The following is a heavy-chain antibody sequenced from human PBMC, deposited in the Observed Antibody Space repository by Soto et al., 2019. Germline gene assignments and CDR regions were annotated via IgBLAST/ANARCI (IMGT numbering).Heavy chain of an antibody. J-gene: IGHJ6*02. CDR1: GFTFSSYS. CDR2: ISSSRSYI. CDR3: ARDPWFGDYGMDV. Sequence: GGSLRLSCAASGFTFSSYSMNWVRQAPGKGLEWVSSISSSRSYIYYADSVKGRFIISRDNAKNSLYLQMNSLRAEDTAVYYCARDPWFGDYGMDVWGQGTTVTVSS. D-gene: IGHD3-10*01. V-gene: IGHV3-21*01.